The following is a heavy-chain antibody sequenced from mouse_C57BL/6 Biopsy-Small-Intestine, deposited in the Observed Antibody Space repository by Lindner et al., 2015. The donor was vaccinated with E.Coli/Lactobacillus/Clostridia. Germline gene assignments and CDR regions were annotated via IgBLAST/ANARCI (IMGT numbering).Heavy chain of an antibody. D-gene: IGHD3-2*02. CDR2: IYPGDGDT. Sequence: VQLQESGPELVKPGASVKISCKASGYAFSSSWMNWVKQRPGKGLEWIGRIYPGDGDTNYNGKFKGKATLTADKSSSTACMQLSSLTSEDSAVYFCASGSGYWGQGTLVTVSA. CDR1: GYAFSSSW. V-gene: IGHV1-82*01. J-gene: IGHJ3*01. CDR3: ASGSGY.